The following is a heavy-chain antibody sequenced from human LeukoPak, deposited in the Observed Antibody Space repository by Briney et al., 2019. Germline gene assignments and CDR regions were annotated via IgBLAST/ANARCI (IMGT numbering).Heavy chain of an antibody. V-gene: IGHV4-31*03. CDR1: GGSISSGGYY. D-gene: IGHD2-2*01. CDR2: IYYSGST. J-gene: IGHJ6*03. Sequence: SETLSLTCTVSGGSISSGGYYWSRIRQHPGKGLEWIGYIYYSGSTYYNPSLKSRVTISVDTSKNQFSLKLSSVTAADTAVYYCARSYCSSTSCQYYYYYYMDVWGKGTTVTVSS. CDR3: ARSYCSSTSCQYYYYYYMDV.